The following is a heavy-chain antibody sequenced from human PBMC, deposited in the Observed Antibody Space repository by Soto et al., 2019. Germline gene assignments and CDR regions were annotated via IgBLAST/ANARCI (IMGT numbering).Heavy chain of an antibody. Sequence: QVQLVQSGAEVKKPGASVKVSCKASGYTFSSYGISWVRQAPGQGLEWMGWISAYNGNTNYAQKLQGRVTIPTDTSTSTDYMELRSPRSADTDEYYCARGGVTTSFEHAHDAFDIWGQGTMVTVSS. V-gene: IGHV1-18*01. J-gene: IGHJ3*02. D-gene: IGHD4-17*01. CDR1: GYTFSSYG. CDR3: ARGGVTTSFEHAHDAFDI. CDR2: ISAYNGNT.